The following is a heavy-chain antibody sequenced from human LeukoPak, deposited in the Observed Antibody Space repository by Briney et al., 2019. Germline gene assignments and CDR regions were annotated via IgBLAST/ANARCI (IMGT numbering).Heavy chain of an antibody. CDR2: ISSSSGTK. D-gene: IGHD6-19*01. CDR3: ARGLPPGSRGWYLGY. V-gene: IGHV3-48*02. Sequence: PGGSLRLSCAASGFIFSSYSMNWVRQAPGKGLEWVSYISSSSGTKYYADSVKGRFTISRDNAKNSLYLQMNSLRDEDTAVYYCARGLPPGSRGWYLGYWGQGTLVTVSS. CDR1: GFIFSSYS. J-gene: IGHJ4*02.